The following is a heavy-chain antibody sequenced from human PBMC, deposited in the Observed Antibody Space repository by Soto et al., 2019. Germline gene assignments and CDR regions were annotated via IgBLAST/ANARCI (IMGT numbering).Heavy chain of an antibody. CDR1: GGSISSYY. D-gene: IGHD3-9*01. J-gene: IGHJ6*03. CDR2: IYYSGST. CDR3: ARTGAHGYYDIFTGYYKPLYYYYYYYMHV. Sequence: SETLSLTCTVSGGSISSYYWSWIRQPPGKGLEWIGYIYYSGSTNYNPSLKSRVTISVVTSKNQFSLKLSSVTAADTAVYYCARTGAHGYYDIFTGYYKPLYYYYYYYMHVWGKGTTVTVSS. V-gene: IGHV4-59*01.